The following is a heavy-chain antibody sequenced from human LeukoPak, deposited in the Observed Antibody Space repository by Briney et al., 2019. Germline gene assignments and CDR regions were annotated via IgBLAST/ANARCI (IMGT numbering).Heavy chain of an antibody. Sequence: SETLSLTCAVSGGSVSSGTYFLDCIRQPPGKGLEWIGYFDYNGRTNYSPSLKRRVTISIDTSKNQYSLKVRSVTAADTAVYYCANCIGWLTDHWGQRTLVTVSS. CDR3: ANCIGWLTDH. V-gene: IGHV4-61*01. CDR1: GGSVSSGTYF. J-gene: IGHJ4*02. D-gene: IGHD6-19*01. CDR2: FDYNGRT.